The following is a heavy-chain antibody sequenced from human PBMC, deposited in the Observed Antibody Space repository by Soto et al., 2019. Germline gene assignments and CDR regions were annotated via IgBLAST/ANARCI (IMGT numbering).Heavy chain of an antibody. D-gene: IGHD2-2*01. J-gene: IGHJ6*03. CDR2: IVVGSGNT. CDR1: GFTFTSSA. V-gene: IGHV1-58*02. Sequence: SVKVSCKASGFTFTSSAMRWVRQARGQRLEWIGWIVVGSGNTNYAQKFQERVTITRDMSTSTAYMELSSRRSEDPAGDNWAAEVPAAIGYYYMAVWGKGTTVTVSS. CDR3: AAEVPAAIGYYYMAV.